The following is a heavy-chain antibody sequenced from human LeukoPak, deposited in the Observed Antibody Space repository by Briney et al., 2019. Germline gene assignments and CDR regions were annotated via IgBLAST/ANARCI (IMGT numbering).Heavy chain of an antibody. Sequence: ASVKVSRKVSGYTLTELSMHWVRQAPGKGLEWMGGFDPEDGETIYAQKFQGRVTMTEDTSTDTAYMELSSLRSEDTAVYYCATGTRDQDIVVVPADTPQHIWGQGTMVTVSS. CDR1: GYTLTELS. J-gene: IGHJ3*02. D-gene: IGHD2-2*01. V-gene: IGHV1-24*01. CDR2: FDPEDGET. CDR3: ATGTRDQDIVVVPADTPQHI.